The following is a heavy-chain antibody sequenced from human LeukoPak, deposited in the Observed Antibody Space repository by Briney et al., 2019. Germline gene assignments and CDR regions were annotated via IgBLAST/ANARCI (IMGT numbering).Heavy chain of an antibody. V-gene: IGHV4-59*12. CDR2: IYYSGST. Sequence: PSETLSLTCTVSGGSISSYYWSWIRQPPGKGLEWIGYIYYSGSTNHNPSLKSRVTISVDTSKNQFSLMLSSVTAADTAVYYCARDFDYWDRGTLVTVSS. CDR1: GGSISSYY. J-gene: IGHJ4*02. CDR3: ARDFDY.